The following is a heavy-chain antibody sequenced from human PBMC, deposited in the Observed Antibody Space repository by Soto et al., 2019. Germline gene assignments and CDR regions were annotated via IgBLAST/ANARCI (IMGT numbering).Heavy chain of an antibody. D-gene: IGHD6-19*01. Sequence: QLQLQESGPGLVKPSETLSLTCIVSGGSITRNNHYWGWIRQSPGKGLEWIGSILYSGSTNYNPSLKSRVTLSVETSKNLFCLKMSSVTAADTALYYCARLGSSGWYQGSYFDYWGQGTLVTVSS. J-gene: IGHJ4*02. CDR3: ARLGSSGWYQGSYFDY. CDR1: GGSITRNNHY. V-gene: IGHV4-39*01. CDR2: ILYSGST.